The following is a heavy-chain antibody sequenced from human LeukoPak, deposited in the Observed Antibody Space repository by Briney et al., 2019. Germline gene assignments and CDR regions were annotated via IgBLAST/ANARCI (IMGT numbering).Heavy chain of an antibody. D-gene: IGHD3-16*02. Sequence: GGSLRLSCAASGFTFSNYGIHWVRQAPGKGLEWVAFIRYDGSDEYYAESVKGRFTISRDNANNSLHLQMNSLRVEDTGIYFCARGSTFGGVISDFWGQGTLVTVSS. CDR1: GFTFSNYG. J-gene: IGHJ4*02. V-gene: IGHV3-30*02. CDR2: IRYDGSDE. CDR3: ARGSTFGGVISDF.